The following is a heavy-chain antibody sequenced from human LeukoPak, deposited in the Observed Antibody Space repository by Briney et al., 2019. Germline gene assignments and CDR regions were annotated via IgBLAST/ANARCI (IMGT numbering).Heavy chain of an antibody. Sequence: GASVKVSCKASGGTFSSYAISWVRQAPGQGLEWMGGIIPIFGTANYAQKFQGRVTITADESTSTAYMELSSLRSDDTAVYYCASGNSGSYYPFDYWGQGTLVTVSS. J-gene: IGHJ4*02. CDR2: IIPIFGTA. V-gene: IGHV1-69*13. CDR1: GGTFSSYA. CDR3: ASGNSGSYYPFDY. D-gene: IGHD1-26*01.